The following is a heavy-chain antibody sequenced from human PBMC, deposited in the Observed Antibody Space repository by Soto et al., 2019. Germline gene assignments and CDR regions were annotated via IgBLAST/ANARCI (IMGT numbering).Heavy chain of an antibody. Sequence: PGGSLRLSCAASGFTFNDAWMNWVRQAPGKGLEWVSYISSSSSTIYYADSVKGRFTISRDNAKNSLYLQMNSLRAEDTAVYYCARDGGDSSSWYFAFDIWGQGTMVTVSS. D-gene: IGHD6-13*01. V-gene: IGHV3-48*01. J-gene: IGHJ3*02. CDR3: ARDGGDSSSWYFAFDI. CDR2: ISSSSSTI. CDR1: GFTFNDAW.